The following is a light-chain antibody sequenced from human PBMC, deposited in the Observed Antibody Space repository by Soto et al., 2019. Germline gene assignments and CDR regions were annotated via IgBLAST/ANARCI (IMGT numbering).Light chain of an antibody. J-gene: IGKJ2*02. CDR2: DTS. V-gene: IGKV1-33*01. Sequence: IPMTQSPSSLSASVGDRVTITCQASQDITNYLIWYQQKPGKAPKLLIYDTSSLGTGVSSRFSGSGSGTHFTLTISSLQPGDIATYYCQQFDSVPCTFGQGTKLEIK. CDR1: QDITNY. CDR3: QQFDSVPCT.